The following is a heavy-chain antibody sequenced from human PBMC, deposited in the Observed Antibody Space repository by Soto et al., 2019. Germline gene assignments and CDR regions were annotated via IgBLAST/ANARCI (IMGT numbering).Heavy chain of an antibody. D-gene: IGHD2-15*01. V-gene: IGHV3-21*01. J-gene: IGHJ4*02. Sequence: EVQLVESGGGLVKPGGSLRLSCAASGFTFSSYSMNWVRQAPGKGLEWVSSISSSSSYIYYADSVKGRFTISRDNAKNSLYLHMNSLRAEDTAVYYCARVVVAATFDYWGQGTLVTVSS. CDR3: ARVVVAATFDY. CDR1: GFTFSSYS. CDR2: ISSSSSYI.